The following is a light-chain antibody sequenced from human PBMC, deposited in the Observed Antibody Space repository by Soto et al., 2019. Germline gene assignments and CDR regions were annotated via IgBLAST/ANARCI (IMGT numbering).Light chain of an antibody. Sequence: QSVLTQPASVSGSPGQSVTISCTGTSSDVGAYNLVSWYQQYPGKVPKLMIYEVSNRPSGVSNRFSGSKSGNTASLTISGLQAEDEADYYCCTSYEGGGKSAFATGTKGTVL. CDR3: CTSYEGGGKSA. CDR2: EVS. V-gene: IGLV2-14*01. CDR1: SSDVGAYNL. J-gene: IGLJ1*01.